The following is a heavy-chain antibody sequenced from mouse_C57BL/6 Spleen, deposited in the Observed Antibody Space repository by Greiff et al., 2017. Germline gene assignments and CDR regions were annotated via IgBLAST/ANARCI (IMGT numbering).Heavy chain of an antibody. CDR3: ARLGNYDAMDY. J-gene: IGHJ4*01. D-gene: IGHD4-1*01. Sequence: EVQLQQSGPELVKPGASVKISCKASGYTFTDYYMNWVKQSHGKSLEWIGDINPNNGGTSYNQKFKGKATLTADKSSSTAYMQLNSLTSEDSAVYFCARLGNYDAMDYWGQGTSVTVSS. V-gene: IGHV1-26*01. CDR2: INPNNGGT. CDR1: GYTFTDYY.